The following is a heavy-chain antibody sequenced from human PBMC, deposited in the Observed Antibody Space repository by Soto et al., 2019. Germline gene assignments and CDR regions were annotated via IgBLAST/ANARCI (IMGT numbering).Heavy chain of an antibody. Sequence: SVKVSCKGSGGTFSIYAISWVRQAPGQGLEWMGGIIPIFGTANYAQKFQGRVTITADESTSTAYMELSSLRSEDTAVYYCARKYSSSSPFDYWGQGTLVTVSS. CDR3: ARKYSSSSPFDY. CDR1: GGTFSIYA. CDR2: IIPIFGTA. V-gene: IGHV1-69*13. D-gene: IGHD6-6*01. J-gene: IGHJ4*02.